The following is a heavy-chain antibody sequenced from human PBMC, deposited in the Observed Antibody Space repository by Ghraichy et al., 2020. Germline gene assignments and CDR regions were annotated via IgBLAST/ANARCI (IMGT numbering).Heavy chain of an antibody. Sequence: GGSLRLSCAASGLTFSGYVMNWVRQAPGKGLEWVSSISANGGNTYYADSVKGRFTVSRDNSKNTLYLHMNSVRAEDTAVYYCAKAWGNCSGGTCPSYNWFDPWGQGTLVTVSS. CDR2: ISANGGNT. J-gene: IGHJ5*02. D-gene: IGHD2-15*01. CDR1: GLTFSGYV. V-gene: IGHV3-23*01. CDR3: AKAWGNCSGGTCPSYNWFDP.